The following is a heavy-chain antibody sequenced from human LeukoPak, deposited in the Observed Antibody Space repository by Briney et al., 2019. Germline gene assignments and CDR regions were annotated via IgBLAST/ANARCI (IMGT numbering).Heavy chain of an antibody. D-gene: IGHD1-26*01. J-gene: IGHJ4*02. CDR1: RFTASNFG. Sequence: PGRSLRLSRVASRFTASNFGMQRVRQAPGKGPERLSFISYDGSEKYYANSVKGRVTISRDNSRNTLHLQINSLRVEDTAIYWCAKDRRGSLRRDSAFDSWGQGTLVTVSS. CDR3: AKDRRGSLRRDSAFDS. CDR2: ISYDGSEK. V-gene: IGHV3-33*03.